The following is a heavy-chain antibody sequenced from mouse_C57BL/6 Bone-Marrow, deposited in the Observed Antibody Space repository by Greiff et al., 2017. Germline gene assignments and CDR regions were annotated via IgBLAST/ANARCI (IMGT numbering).Heavy chain of an antibody. CDR2: INPNNGGT. D-gene: IGHD2-3*01. CDR1: GYTFTDYN. J-gene: IGHJ4*01. Sequence: EVQLQQSGPELVKPGASVKIPCKASGYTFTDYNMDWVKQSHGKSLEWIGDINPNNGGTIYNQKFKGKATLTVDKSSSTAYMKLRSLTSEDTAVYYCARSGGYYNYAMDYWGQGTSVTVSS. V-gene: IGHV1-18*01. CDR3: ARSGGYYNYAMDY.